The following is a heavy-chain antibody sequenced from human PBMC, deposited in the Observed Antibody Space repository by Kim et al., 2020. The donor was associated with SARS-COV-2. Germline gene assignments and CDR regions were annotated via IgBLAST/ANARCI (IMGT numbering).Heavy chain of an antibody. J-gene: IGHJ4*02. Sequence: SETLSLTCAVSGGSISSSNWWSWVRQPPGKGLEWIGEIYHSGSTNYNPSLKSRVTISVDKSKNQFSLKLSSVTAADTAVYYCARSITMVRGVTPFDYWGQGTLVTVSS. CDR3: ARSITMVRGVTPFDY. D-gene: IGHD3-10*01. CDR1: GGSISSSNW. CDR2: IYHSGST. V-gene: IGHV4-4*02.